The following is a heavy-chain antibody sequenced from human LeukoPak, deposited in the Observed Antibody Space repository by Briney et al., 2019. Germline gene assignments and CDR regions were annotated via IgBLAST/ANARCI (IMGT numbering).Heavy chain of an antibody. CDR1: GFTFSDYS. CDR2: INSGSSTI. J-gene: IGHJ4*02. V-gene: IGHV3-48*02. CDR3: ARHHLDSFDY. Sequence: GGSLRLSCAASGFTFSDYSMNWVRQAPGKGLEWVSYINSGSSTIYYVDSVEGRFTISRDNAKNSLYLQMNSLRDEDTAMYYCARHHLDSFDYWGQGTLVTVSS. D-gene: IGHD3/OR15-3a*01.